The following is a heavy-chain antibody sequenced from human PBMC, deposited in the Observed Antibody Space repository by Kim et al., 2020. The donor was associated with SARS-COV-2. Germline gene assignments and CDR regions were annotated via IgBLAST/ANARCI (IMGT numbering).Heavy chain of an antibody. D-gene: IGHD3-10*01. Sequence: NSDPSRQTRVTISVDTSKNQYAQRLSSVTAADTAVYYCARQSLRGGDFDYWGQGTLVTVSS. V-gene: IGHV4-59*08. J-gene: IGHJ4*02. CDR3: ARQSLRGGDFDY.